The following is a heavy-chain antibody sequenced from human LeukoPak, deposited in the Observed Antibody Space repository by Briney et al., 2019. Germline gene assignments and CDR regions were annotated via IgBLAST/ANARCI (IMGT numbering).Heavy chain of an antibody. Sequence: GGSLRLSCAASGFTFSSYAMHWVRQAPGKGLEWVAVISYDGSNKYYADSVKGRFTISRDNSKNTLYLQMNSLRSDDTAVYYCARDRQGITIFGVVANFDYWGQGTLVTVSS. CDR1: GFTFSSYA. V-gene: IGHV3-30-3*01. D-gene: IGHD3-3*01. CDR2: ISYDGSNK. J-gene: IGHJ4*02. CDR3: ARDRQGITIFGVVANFDY.